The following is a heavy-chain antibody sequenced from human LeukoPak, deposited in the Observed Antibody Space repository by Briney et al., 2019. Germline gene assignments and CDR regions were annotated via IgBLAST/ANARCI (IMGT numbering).Heavy chain of an antibody. CDR1: GYTFTGYY. J-gene: IGHJ3*02. Sequence: ASVKVSCKASGYTFTGYYMHWVRQAPGQGLEWMGWINPNSGGTNYAQKFQGRVTMTRDTSISTAYMELSRLRSDDTAVYYCARAYYYGSGSGDAFDIWGQGTMVTVSS. D-gene: IGHD3-10*01. CDR2: INPNSGGT. V-gene: IGHV1-2*02. CDR3: ARAYYYGSGSGDAFDI.